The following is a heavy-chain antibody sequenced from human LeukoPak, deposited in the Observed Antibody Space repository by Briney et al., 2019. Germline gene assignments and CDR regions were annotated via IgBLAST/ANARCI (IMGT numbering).Heavy chain of an antibody. D-gene: IGHD6-13*01. J-gene: IGHJ5*02. V-gene: IGHV1-69*13. CDR3: ARDLRYSSNFQGFDP. CDR2: IIPIFGTA. CDR1: GGTFSSYA. Sequence: SVNVSCKASGGTFSSYAISWVRQAPGQGLEWMGGIIPIFGTANYAQKFQGRVTITADESTSTAYMELSSLRSEDTAVYYCARDLRYSSNFQGFDPWGQGTLVTVSS.